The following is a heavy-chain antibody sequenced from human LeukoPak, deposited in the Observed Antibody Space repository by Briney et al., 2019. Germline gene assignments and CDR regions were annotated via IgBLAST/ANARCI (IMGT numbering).Heavy chain of an antibody. V-gene: IGHV4-59*01. CDR1: GGSISSYY. Sequence: SETLSLTCTVSGGSISSYYWSWIRQPPGKGLEWMGYIYYSGSTNYNPSLKSRVTISVDTSKNQFSLKLSSVTAADTAVYYCARVEYSYGSYYYYMDVWGKGTTVTVSS. D-gene: IGHD5-18*01. CDR3: ARVEYSYGSYYYYMDV. J-gene: IGHJ6*03. CDR2: IYYSGST.